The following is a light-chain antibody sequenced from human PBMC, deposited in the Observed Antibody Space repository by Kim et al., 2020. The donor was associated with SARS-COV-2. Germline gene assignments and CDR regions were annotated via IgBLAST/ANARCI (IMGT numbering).Light chain of an antibody. CDR3: QLWDRSTSHWV. CDR1: NIGGRS. J-gene: IGLJ3*02. V-gene: IGLV3-21*04. CDR2: YDS. Sequence: APGKTARITCGGDNIGGRSVYWFQQRPGQAPALVIYYDSDRPSGIPERFSGSNSGNTATLTISRVEVGDEADYYCQLWDRSTSHWVFGGGTQLTVL.